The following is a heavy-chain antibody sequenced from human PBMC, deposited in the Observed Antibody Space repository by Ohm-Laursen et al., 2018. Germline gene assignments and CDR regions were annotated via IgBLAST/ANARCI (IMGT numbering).Heavy chain of an antibody. CDR2: INANGDKT. CDR3: ANHRSATWVHKRFDY. V-gene: IGHV3-23*01. CDR1: GFIFDNHA. J-gene: IGHJ4*02. D-gene: IGHD5-24*01. Sequence: GSLRLSCAASGFIFDNHAMSWVRQAPGKGLEWVSGINANGDKTYTSDSVKGRFTISRDNSKKTLFLQINSLRDEDTALYYCANHRSATWVHKRFDYWGQGTLVTVSS.